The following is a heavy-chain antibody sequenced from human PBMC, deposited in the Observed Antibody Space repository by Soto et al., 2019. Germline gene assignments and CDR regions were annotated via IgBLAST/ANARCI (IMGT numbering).Heavy chain of an antibody. V-gene: IGHV4-30-2*01. CDR1: GGSISSGGYS. D-gene: IGHD4-17*01. Sequence: PSETLSLTCAVSGGSISSGGYSWSWIRHPPGKGLEWIGYIYHSGSTYYNPSLKSRVTISVDRSKNQFSLKLNSMTAADTAVYYCARHRNDDGGNSEFDPWGQGTLVTVSS. CDR2: IYHSGST. CDR3: ARHRNDDGGNSEFDP. J-gene: IGHJ5*02.